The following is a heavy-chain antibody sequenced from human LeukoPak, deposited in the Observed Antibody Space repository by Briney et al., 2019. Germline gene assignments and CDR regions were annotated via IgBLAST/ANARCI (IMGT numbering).Heavy chain of an antibody. CDR3: AREGQGASYFDY. J-gene: IGHJ4*02. V-gene: IGHV4-61*02. CDR2: IYTSGST. CDR1: GGSISSGSYY. Sequence: SQTLSLTYPVSGGSISSGSYYWSWIRQPAGKGLEWIGRIYTSGSTNYNPSLKSRVTISFGTSKNQFSLKLSSVTAADTAVYYCAREGQGASYFDYWGQGTLVTVSS. D-gene: IGHD4/OR15-4a*01.